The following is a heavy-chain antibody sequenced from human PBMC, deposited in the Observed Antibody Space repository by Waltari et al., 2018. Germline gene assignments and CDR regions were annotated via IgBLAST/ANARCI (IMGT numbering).Heavy chain of an antibody. V-gene: IGHV1-46*01. J-gene: IGHJ5*02. D-gene: IGHD2-15*01. Sequence: QVQLVQSGAEVKKPGASVKVSCKASGYTFTSYYMPWVRQAPGQGLEWMGIINPSGGSTSYAQKFQGRVTMTRDTSTSTVYMELSSLRSEDTAVYYCARGSLRWYHYNWFDPWGQGTLVTVSS. CDR2: INPSGGST. CDR3: ARGSLRWYHYNWFDP. CDR1: GYTFTSYY.